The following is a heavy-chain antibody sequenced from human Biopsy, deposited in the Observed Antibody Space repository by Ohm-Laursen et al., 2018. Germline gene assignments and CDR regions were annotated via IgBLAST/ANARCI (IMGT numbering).Heavy chain of an antibody. CDR3: ARATNSTGWPYYYFYGMDV. D-gene: IGHD2/OR15-2a*01. V-gene: IGHV4-59*01. CDR1: GGSISSDY. Sequence: PSQTLSLTCGVSGGSISSDYWSWIRQTPGKGLEWIGYIYYSGSTNYNPSLKSRVTISVDTSKNQFSLRLNSVTAADTAVYYCARATNSTGWPYYYFYGMDVWGQGTTVTVSS. J-gene: IGHJ6*02. CDR2: IYYSGST.